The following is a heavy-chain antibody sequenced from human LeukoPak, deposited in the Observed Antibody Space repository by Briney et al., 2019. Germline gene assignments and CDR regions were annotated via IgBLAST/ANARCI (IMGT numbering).Heavy chain of an antibody. Sequence: GGSLRLSCAASGFTFRSYSMNWVRQAPGKGLEWVSFISSRSSTIYYADSVKGRFTISRDNAKNSLYLQMNSLRAEDTAVYYCARLVGYCSGGSCYYFDYWGQGTLVTVSS. V-gene: IGHV3-48*01. D-gene: IGHD2-15*01. CDR1: GFTFRSYS. J-gene: IGHJ4*02. CDR3: ARLVGYCSGGSCYYFDY. CDR2: ISSRSSTI.